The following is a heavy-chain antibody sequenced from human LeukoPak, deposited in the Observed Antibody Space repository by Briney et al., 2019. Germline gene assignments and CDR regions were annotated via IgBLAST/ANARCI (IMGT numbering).Heavy chain of an antibody. Sequence: ASVKVSCKASGYTFTSYYMHWVRQAPGQGLEWMGIINPSGGSTSYAQKFQGRVTMTRDTSTSTVYMELSSLRSEDTAVYYCARAFPDYDILTGYGHFDYWGQGTLVTGSS. CDR2: INPSGGST. D-gene: IGHD3-9*01. CDR3: ARAFPDYDILTGYGHFDY. J-gene: IGHJ4*02. CDR1: GYTFTSYY. V-gene: IGHV1-46*01.